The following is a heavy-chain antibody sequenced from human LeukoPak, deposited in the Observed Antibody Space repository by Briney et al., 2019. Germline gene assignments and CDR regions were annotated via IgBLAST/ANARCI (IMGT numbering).Heavy chain of an antibody. CDR2: IYYSDNT. J-gene: IGHJ4*02. V-gene: IGHV4-59*01. CDR3: ARDRGFGGATTFGY. CDR1: GGSISTYY. Sequence: SETLSLTCTVSGGSISTYYWSWIRQPPGKGLECIGYIYYSDNTNYNPSLKGRVTISVDTSKNQFSLKLTSVTAADTAVYYCARDRGFGGATTFGYWGQGTLVTVSS. D-gene: IGHD1-26*01.